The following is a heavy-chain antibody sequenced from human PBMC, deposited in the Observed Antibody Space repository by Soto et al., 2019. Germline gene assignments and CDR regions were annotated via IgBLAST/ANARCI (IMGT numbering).Heavy chain of an antibody. D-gene: IGHD3-22*01. V-gene: IGHV4-31*03. CDR2: IYYTGST. CDR1: GGSLNSGGYY. Sequence: SETLSLTCTVSGGSLNSGGYYWSWIRQHPGKGLEWIGYIYYTGSTDYNPSLKSRVTISVDTSKNQFSLKLSSVTAADTAVYYCARVTGGADSSGYYYFDYWGQGTLVTVSS. CDR3: ARVTGGADSSGYYYFDY. J-gene: IGHJ4*02.